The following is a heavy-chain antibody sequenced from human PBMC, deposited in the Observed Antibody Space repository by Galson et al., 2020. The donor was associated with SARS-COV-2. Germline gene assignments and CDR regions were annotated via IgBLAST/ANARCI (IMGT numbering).Heavy chain of an antibody. CDR3: AGRVAGAGSLHI. Sequence: PSHTLSLTCAISGDSDYSNSAAWHWIRQSTSRGLEWLARTYYRSHWSTDYAVSVKSRITINPDTSKNQFSLQLNSVTPEDTAIYYCAGRVAGAGSLHIWCQGTIVIVSS. J-gene: IGHJ3*02. CDR2: TYYRSHWST. CDR1: GDSDYSNSAA. D-gene: IGHD6-13*01. V-gene: IGHV6-1*01.